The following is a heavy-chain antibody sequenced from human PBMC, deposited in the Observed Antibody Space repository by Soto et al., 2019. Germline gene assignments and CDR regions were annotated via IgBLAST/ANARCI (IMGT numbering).Heavy chain of an antibody. CDR2: IYYSGST. D-gene: IGHD6-6*01. CDR3: ARDSTGIAARSYSYGMDV. CDR1: GGSISSGGYY. J-gene: IGHJ6*02. V-gene: IGHV4-31*01. Sequence: PSETLSLTCTVSGGSISSGGYYWSWIRQHPGKGLEWIGYIYYSGSTYYNTSLKSQVTISVGTSKNQFSLKLSSVTAADTAVYYCARDSTGIAARSYSYGMDVWGQGTTVTVSS.